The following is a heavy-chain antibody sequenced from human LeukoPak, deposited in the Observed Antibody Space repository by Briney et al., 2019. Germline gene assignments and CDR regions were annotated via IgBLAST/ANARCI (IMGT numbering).Heavy chain of an antibody. Sequence: ASVKVSCKASGYTFTSYGISWVRQAPGQGLEWMRWISAYNGNTNYAQKLQGRVTMTRNTSISTAYMELSSLRSEDTAVYYCARGNAAGFDYWGQGTLVTVSS. CDR2: ISAYNGNT. D-gene: IGHD6-13*01. J-gene: IGHJ4*02. CDR3: ARGNAAGFDY. CDR1: GYTFTSYG. V-gene: IGHV1-18*01.